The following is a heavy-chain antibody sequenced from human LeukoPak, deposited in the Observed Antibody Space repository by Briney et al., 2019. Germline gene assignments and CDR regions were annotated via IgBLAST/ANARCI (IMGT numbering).Heavy chain of an antibody. V-gene: IGHV3-7*04. D-gene: IGHD2-15*01. CDR1: GFTFSTYW. J-gene: IGHJ4*02. CDR3: ARGDKFSGDY. CDR2: INQDGGEK. Sequence: GGSLRLSCAASGFTFSTYWMRWVRQAPGKGLEWVANINQDGGEKYYVDSVKGRFTISRDNAKNSLYLQMNSLRAEDTAVYYCARGDKFSGDYWGQGTLVTVSS.